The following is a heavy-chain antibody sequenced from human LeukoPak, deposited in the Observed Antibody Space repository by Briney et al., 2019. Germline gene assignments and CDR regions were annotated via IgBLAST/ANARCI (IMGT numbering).Heavy chain of an antibody. J-gene: IGHJ4*02. V-gene: IGHV3-11*04. D-gene: IGHD3-10*01. CDR3: ARTRRITMVRGAPH. Sequence: TGGSLGLSCAASGFTYSDYYMSWIRQAPGKGLEWVSYISSSGSTIYYADSVKGRFTISRDNAKNSLYLQMNSLRAEDTAVYYCARTRRITMVRGAPHWGQGTLVTVSS. CDR1: GFTYSDYY. CDR2: ISSSGSTI.